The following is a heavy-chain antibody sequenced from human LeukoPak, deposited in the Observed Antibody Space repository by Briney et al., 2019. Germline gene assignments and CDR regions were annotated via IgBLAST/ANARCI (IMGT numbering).Heavy chain of an antibody. CDR3: AKDYALFGEVEDYGMDV. V-gene: IGHV3-7*01. CDR1: GFTFSSYW. Sequence: GGSLRLSCAASGFTFSSYWMSWVRQAPGKGLEWVANIKQDGSEKYYVDSVKGRFTISRDNAKNSLYLQMNSLRAEDTAVYYCAKDYALFGEVEDYGMDVWGQGTTVTVSS. J-gene: IGHJ6*02. CDR2: IKQDGSEK. D-gene: IGHD3-10*02.